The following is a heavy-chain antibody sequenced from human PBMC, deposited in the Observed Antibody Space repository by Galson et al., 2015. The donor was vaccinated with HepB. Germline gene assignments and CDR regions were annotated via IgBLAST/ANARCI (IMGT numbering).Heavy chain of an antibody. J-gene: IGHJ6*02. CDR1: GFTFSSYW. V-gene: IGHV3-9*01. D-gene: IGHD2-15*01. Sequence: SLRLSCAASGFTFSSYWMHWVRQAPGKGLEWVSGISWNSGSIGYADSVKGRFTISRDNAKNSLYLQMNSLRAEDTALYYCAKAFCGGGSCYGYNYGMDGWGQGTTVTVSS. CDR2: ISWNSGSI. CDR3: AKAFCGGGSCYGYNYGMDG.